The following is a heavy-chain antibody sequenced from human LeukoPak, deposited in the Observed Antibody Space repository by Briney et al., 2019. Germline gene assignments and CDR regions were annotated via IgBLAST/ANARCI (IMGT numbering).Heavy chain of an antibody. J-gene: IGHJ5*02. CDR1: GFTFSSYD. V-gene: IGHV3-48*03. D-gene: IGHD3-16*01. Sequence: GGSLRLSCAASGFTFSSYDMNWVRQAPGKGLEWVSYISSSGSTIYYADSVKGRFTISRDNARNSLFLQMNSLRVEDTAVYYCASQSYARFDPWGQGTLVTVSS. CDR2: ISSSGSTI. CDR3: ASQSYARFDP.